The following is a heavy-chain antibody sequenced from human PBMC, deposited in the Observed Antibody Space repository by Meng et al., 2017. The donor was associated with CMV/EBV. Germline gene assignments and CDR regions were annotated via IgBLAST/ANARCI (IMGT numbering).Heavy chain of an antibody. J-gene: IGHJ3*01. Sequence: GGSLRLSCAASGFTFSSYAMSWVRQAPGKGLEWVSSVNWNGDIVDYADSVKGRLTISRDNAKKSLYLEMNSLKTEDTALYFCAKGRIAAAADAFDVWGLGTMVTVSS. CDR3: AKGRIAAAADAFDV. CDR2: VNWNGDIV. CDR1: GFTFSSYA. D-gene: IGHD6-13*01. V-gene: IGHV3-20*04.